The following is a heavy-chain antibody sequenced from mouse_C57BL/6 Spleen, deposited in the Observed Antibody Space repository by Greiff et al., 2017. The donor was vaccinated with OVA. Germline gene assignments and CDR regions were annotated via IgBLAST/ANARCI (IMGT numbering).Heavy chain of an antibody. J-gene: IGHJ4*01. V-gene: IGHV1-9*01. D-gene: IGHD1-1*01. CDR2: ILPGSGST. Sequence: VQLQQSGAELMKPGASVKLSCKATGYTFTGYWIEWVKQRPGHGLEWIGEILPGSGSTNYNEKFKGKATFTADTSSNTAYMQLSSLTTEDSAIYYGARRGYYGSDLYYAMDYWGQGTSVTVSS. CDR3: ARRGYYGSDLYYAMDY. CDR1: GYTFTGYW.